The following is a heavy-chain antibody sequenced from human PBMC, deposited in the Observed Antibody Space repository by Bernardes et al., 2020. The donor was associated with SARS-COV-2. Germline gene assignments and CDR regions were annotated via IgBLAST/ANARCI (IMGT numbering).Heavy chain of an antibody. CDR1: GFTFSSYW. V-gene: IGHV3-7*01. CDR3: ARDGLGTSGNYYYYGMDV. J-gene: IGHJ6*02. Sequence: GGSLRLSCAASGFTFSSYWMSWVRQAPGKGLEWVANIKQDGSEKYYVDSVKGRFTISRDNAKNSLYLQMNSLRAEDTAVYYCARDGLGTSGNYYYYGMDVWGQGTTVTVSS. D-gene: IGHD7-27*01. CDR2: IKQDGSEK.